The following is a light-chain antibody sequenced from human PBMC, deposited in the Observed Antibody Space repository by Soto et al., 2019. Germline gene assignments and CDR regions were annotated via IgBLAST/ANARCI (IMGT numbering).Light chain of an antibody. CDR3: SSYTSSSTLVV. V-gene: IGLV2-14*03. CDR1: SSDVGGYNY. CDR2: DVS. J-gene: IGLJ2*01. Sequence: QSALTQPASVSGSPGQSITISCTGTSSDVGGYNYVSWYQHHPGKAPKLMIYDVSNRPLGVSDRFSGSKSGNTASLTISGLQAEDESDYYCSSYTSSSTLVVFGGGTEVTVL.